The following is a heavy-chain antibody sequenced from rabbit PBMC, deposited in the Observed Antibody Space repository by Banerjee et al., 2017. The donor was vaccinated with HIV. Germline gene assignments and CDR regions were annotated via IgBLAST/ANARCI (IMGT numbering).Heavy chain of an antibody. CDR1: GFSFSSSYY. D-gene: IGHD8-1*01. V-gene: IGHV1S40*01. Sequence: QSLEESGGDLVKPGASLTLTCTASGFSFSSSYYMCWVRQAPGKGLEWIACIYTSNGSTYYANWAKGRFTISKTSSTTVTLQMTSLTAADTATYFCARDYAGSSGYGLWGQGTLVTVS. CDR2: IYTSNGST. CDR3: ARDYAGSSGYGL. J-gene: IGHJ4*01.